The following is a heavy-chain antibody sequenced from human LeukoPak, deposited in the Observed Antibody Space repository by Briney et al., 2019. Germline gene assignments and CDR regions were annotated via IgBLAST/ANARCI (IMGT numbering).Heavy chain of an antibody. CDR2: ISETGRST. D-gene: IGHD3-3*01. Sequence: GGSLRLSCVASGFTFSTFAMNWVRQAPGKGREGVSTISETGRSTYYADSVKGQFTISRDNSKNTLYLQMNSLRAEDTAVYYCARTDFWSGYLYYFDYWGQGTLVTVSS. J-gene: IGHJ4*02. V-gene: IGHV3-23*01. CDR1: GFTFSTFA. CDR3: ARTDFWSGYLYYFDY.